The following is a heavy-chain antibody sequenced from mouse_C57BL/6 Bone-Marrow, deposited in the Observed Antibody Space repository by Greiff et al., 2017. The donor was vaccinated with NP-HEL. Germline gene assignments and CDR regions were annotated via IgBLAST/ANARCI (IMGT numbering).Heavy chain of an antibody. CDR3: TRAITTVVASYYFDY. V-gene: IGHV1-15*01. CDR1: GYTFTDYE. J-gene: IGHJ2*01. D-gene: IGHD1-1*01. Sequence: VQLVESGAELVRPGASVTLSCKASGYTFTDYEMHWVKQTPVHGLEWIGAIDPETGGTAYNQKFKGKAILTADKSSSTAYMELRSLTSEDSAVYYCTRAITTVVASYYFDYWGQGTTLTVSS. CDR2: IDPETGGT.